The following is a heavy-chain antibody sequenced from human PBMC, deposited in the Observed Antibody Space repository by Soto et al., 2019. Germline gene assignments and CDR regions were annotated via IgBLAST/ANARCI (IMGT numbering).Heavy chain of an antibody. CDR3: ARYIRGPTVFYFDF. J-gene: IGHJ4*02. CDR1: GFTFRSYA. Sequence: GGSLRLSCAASGFTFRSYAMTWVRQAPGKGLEWVSVVTYNGDNTYYADSVKGRFTISRDNSKEKVDLQMNSLTAEDTAVYYCARYIRGPTVFYFDFWGPGVLVTVSS. CDR2: VTYNGDNT. D-gene: IGHD3-3*02. V-gene: IGHV3-23*01.